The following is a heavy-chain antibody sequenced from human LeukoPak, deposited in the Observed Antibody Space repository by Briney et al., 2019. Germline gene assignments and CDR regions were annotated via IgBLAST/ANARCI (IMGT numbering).Heavy chain of an antibody. D-gene: IGHD6-13*01. CDR2: IYSGGST. J-gene: IGHJ4*02. CDR3: ARAGQRIAAAGYFDY. Sequence: GGSLRLSCAASGFTVSSNYMSWVRQAPGKGPEWVSVIYSGGSTYYADSVKGRFTISRHNSKNTLYLQMNSLRAEDTAVYYCARAGQRIAAAGYFDYWGQGTLVTVSS. V-gene: IGHV3-53*04. CDR1: GFTVSSNY.